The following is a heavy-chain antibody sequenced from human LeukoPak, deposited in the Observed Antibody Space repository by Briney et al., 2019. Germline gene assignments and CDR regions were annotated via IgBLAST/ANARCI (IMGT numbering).Heavy chain of an antibody. Sequence: GGSLRLSCAASGFTFSSYAMNWIRQAPGKGLEWVSSISSSGAYIYYADLVEGRFTISRDNGKNSLHLQMNSLRAEDTAVYYCARGVGNYRYYFDFWGQGTLVTVSS. CDR3: ARGVGNYRYYFDF. V-gene: IGHV3-21*01. D-gene: IGHD3-22*01. CDR1: GFTFSSYA. J-gene: IGHJ4*02. CDR2: ISSSGAYI.